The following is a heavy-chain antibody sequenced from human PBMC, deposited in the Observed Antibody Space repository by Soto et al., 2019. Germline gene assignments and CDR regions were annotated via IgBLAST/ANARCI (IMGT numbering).Heavy chain of an antibody. J-gene: IGHJ6*02. CDR3: AKDWVAVPEAYSYYGLDV. D-gene: IGHD6-19*01. CDR1: GFTFNNAW. Sequence: PGGSLRLSCAASGFTFNNAWMSWVRQAPGKGLEWVGRIKGEADGGTTDYAAPVKGRITISRDHSKDTLYLQMNSLKTEDTAVYYCAKDWVAVPEAYSYYGLDVWGQGTTVTVSS. V-gene: IGHV3-15*01. CDR2: IKGEADGGTT.